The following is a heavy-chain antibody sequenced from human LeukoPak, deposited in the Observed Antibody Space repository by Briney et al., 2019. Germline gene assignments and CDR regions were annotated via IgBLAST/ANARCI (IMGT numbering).Heavy chain of an antibody. CDR2: FDPEDGET. Sequence: GASVKVSCKVSGYTLTELSMHWVRQAPGKGLEWLGGFDPEDGETIYAQKFQGRVTMTEDTSTDTAYMELSSLRSDDTAVYYCARDHVGDDAFDIWGQGTMVTVSS. CDR1: GYTLTELS. V-gene: IGHV1-24*01. J-gene: IGHJ3*02. D-gene: IGHD1-26*01. CDR3: ARDHVGDDAFDI.